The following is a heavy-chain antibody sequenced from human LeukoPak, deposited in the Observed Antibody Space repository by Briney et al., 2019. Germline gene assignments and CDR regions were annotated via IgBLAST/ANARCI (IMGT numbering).Heavy chain of an antibody. CDR3: ARDGGLVVPAEGGFDP. CDR2: INPNSGGT. V-gene: IGHV1-2*02. CDR1: GYTFTGYY. J-gene: IGHJ5*02. D-gene: IGHD2-2*01. Sequence: ASVKVSCKASGYTFTGYYMHWVRQAPGQGLEWMGWINPNSGGTNYAQKFQGRVTITADESTSTAYMELSSLRSEDTAVYYCARDGGLVVPAEGGFDPWGQGTLVTVSS.